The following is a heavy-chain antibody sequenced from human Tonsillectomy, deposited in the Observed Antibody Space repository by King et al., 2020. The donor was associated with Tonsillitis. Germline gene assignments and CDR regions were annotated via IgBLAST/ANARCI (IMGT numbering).Heavy chain of an antibody. CDR1: GGSISSYY. Sequence: QLQESGPGLVKPSETLSLTCTVSGGSISSYYWSWIRQPPGKGLEWIGYIYYSGSTNHNHSLKSRVTISVDTSKNQFSLKLTSVTAADTAVYYCARHRVLRNFGWSIEVADYYGMDGWGQGTTVTVSS. D-gene: IGHD3-9*01. J-gene: IGHJ6*02. CDR2: IYYSGST. V-gene: IGHV4-59*08. CDR3: ARHRVLRNFGWSIEVADYYGMDG.